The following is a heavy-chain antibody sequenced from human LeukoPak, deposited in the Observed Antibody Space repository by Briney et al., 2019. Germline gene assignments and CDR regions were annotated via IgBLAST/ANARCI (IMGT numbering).Heavy chain of an antibody. Sequence: GGSLRLSCAASGFTVSSNYMSWVRQAPGKGLEWVSVIYSGGSTYYADSVKGRFTISRDNSKNTLYLQMNSLIAEDTAVYYCARVDYGDYGFDYWGQGTLVTVSS. D-gene: IGHD4-17*01. V-gene: IGHV3-66*01. CDR2: IYSGGST. J-gene: IGHJ4*02. CDR1: GFTVSSNY. CDR3: ARVDYGDYGFDY.